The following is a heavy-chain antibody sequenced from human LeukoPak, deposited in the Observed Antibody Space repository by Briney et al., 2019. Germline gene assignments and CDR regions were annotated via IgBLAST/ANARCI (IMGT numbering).Heavy chain of an antibody. V-gene: IGHV3-53*01. CDR3: AKKGYAGSGTYSYYFDY. CDR1: GFTVSSNY. D-gene: IGHD3-10*01. CDR2: IYSGGST. J-gene: IGHJ4*02. Sequence: GGSLRLSCAASGFTVSSNYMNWVRQAPGKGLEWVSVIYSGGSTYYADSVKGRFIISRDNSKNTLYLQMDSLRAEDTAVYYCAKKGYAGSGTYSYYFDYWGQGALVTVSS.